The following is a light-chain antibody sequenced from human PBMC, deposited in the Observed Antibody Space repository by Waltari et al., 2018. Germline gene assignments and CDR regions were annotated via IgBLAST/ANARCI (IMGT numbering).Light chain of an antibody. Sequence: PGERATRSCRASQSVSRTLAWYQQKPGQAPKLLIYGASIRATGIPDRFTGSGSGTDFSLTISSLEPEDFAIYFCQHYVRLPATFGQGTKVEIK. V-gene: IGKV3-20*01. J-gene: IGKJ1*01. CDR3: QHYVRLPAT. CDR2: GAS. CDR1: QSVSRT.